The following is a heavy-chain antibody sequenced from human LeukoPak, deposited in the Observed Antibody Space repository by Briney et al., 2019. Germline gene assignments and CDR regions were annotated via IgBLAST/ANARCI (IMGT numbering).Heavy chain of an antibody. CDR1: GGSIRSYY. CDR3: ARVYYSSSYDYWYFNL. Sequence: SETLSLTCTVSGGSIRSYYWSWLRQPPGKGLEWLGYIYYSGNTNYNPSLKSRLTISIDTSKNQFSLKLSSVTAADTAVYYCARVYYSSSYDYWYFNLWGRGTLVTVSS. J-gene: IGHJ2*01. V-gene: IGHV4-59*01. D-gene: IGHD6-13*01. CDR2: IYYSGNT.